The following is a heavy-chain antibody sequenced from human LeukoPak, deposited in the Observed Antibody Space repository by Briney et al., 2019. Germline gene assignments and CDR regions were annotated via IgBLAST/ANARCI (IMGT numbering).Heavy chain of an antibody. J-gene: IGHJ6*02. CDR3: ARADGYYYGMDV. Sequence: PSETLSLTCNVSGGSISTYYWSWIRQPPGKGLEWIGYIYYSGSTDYNPSFESRVTISVDTSKNQFSLKLSSVTAADTAVYYCARADGYYYGMDVWGQGTTVTVSS. CDR1: GGSISTYY. CDR2: IYYSGST. D-gene: IGHD5-24*01. V-gene: IGHV4-59*01.